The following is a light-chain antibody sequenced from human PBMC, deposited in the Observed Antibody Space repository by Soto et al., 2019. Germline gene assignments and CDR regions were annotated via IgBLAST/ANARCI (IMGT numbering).Light chain of an antibody. V-gene: IGKV4-1*01. CDR2: WAS. CDR1: QSILSTSDNNNY. Sequence: DIVMAQSPDSLAVSLGERATVNCRSSQSILSTSDNNNYLAWYQQKSGQPPKLLIYWASLREPGVPDRFTGSGSGTDFTLTISSLQAEDVAVYYCQQYFTSPWTFGQGTKVEI. J-gene: IGKJ1*01. CDR3: QQYFTSPWT.